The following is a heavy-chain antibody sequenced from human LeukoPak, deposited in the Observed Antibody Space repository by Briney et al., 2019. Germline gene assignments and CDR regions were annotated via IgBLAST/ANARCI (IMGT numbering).Heavy chain of an antibody. V-gene: IGHV3-21*04. Sequence: GGSLRLSCAASGFTFSSYSMNWVRQAPGKGLEWVSSISSSSSYIYYADSVKGRFTISRDNAKNSLYLQMNSLRAEDTAVYYCAKGVRSNWQWLVVGYWGQGTLVTVSS. CDR2: ISSSSSYI. CDR1: GFTFSSYS. J-gene: IGHJ4*02. D-gene: IGHD6-19*01. CDR3: AKGVRSNWQWLVVGY.